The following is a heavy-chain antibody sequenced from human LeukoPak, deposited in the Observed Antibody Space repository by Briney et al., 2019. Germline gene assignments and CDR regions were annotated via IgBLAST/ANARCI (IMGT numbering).Heavy chain of an antibody. CDR1: GYTFTSHG. CDR3: AGDQYYDSKGWFDP. D-gene: IGHD3-22*01. V-gene: IGHV1-18*04. J-gene: IGHJ5*02. CDR2: ISTYNVNT. Sequence: ASVKVSCKASGYTFTSHGITWVRQAPGQRLEWMGWISTYNVNTNYAQKLQGRVTMTTDTSTSTAYMELRSLRSDDTAVYYCAGDQYYDSKGWFDPWGHGTPVTVSS.